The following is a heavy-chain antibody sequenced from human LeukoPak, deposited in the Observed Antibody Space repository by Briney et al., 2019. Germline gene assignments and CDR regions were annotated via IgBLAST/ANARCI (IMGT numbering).Heavy chain of an antibody. CDR3: AREVGNCNVPFDY. CDR1: GFTFSSYS. Sequence: GGSLRLSCAASGFTFSSYSMNWVRQAPGKGLEWVSSISSSSSYIFYADTVKGRFTISRDNAKNSLYLQMNSLRAEDKAVYYCAREVGNCNVPFDYWGQRTLVTVSS. J-gene: IGHJ4*02. D-gene: IGHD1-1*01. CDR2: ISSSSSYI. V-gene: IGHV3-21*01.